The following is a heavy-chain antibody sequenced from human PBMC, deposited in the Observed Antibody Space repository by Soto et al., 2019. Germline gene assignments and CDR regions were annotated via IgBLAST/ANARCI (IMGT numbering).Heavy chain of an antibody. CDR2: ISSSGSII. CDR1: GFTFSSYE. V-gene: IGHV3-48*03. D-gene: IGHD3-10*01. Sequence: GGSLRLSCAASGFTFSSYEMNWVRQAPGKGLVWVSYISSSGSIIYYADYVTGRFTNSRDNAKNSLYLQMNSLRAEDTAVYYCARDYHGSGIDYWGQGTLVTVSS. J-gene: IGHJ4*02. CDR3: ARDYHGSGIDY.